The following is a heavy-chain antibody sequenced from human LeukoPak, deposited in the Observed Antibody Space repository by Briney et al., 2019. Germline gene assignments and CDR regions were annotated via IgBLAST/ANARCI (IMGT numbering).Heavy chain of an antibody. CDR3: ARGSCSSRSCYKRVNGLDV. V-gene: IGHV3-23*01. CDR2: ISGSGGNT. Sequence: GGSLRLSCAASGFTFSSYAMSWVRQAPGKGLEWVSAISGSGGNTYYADSVKGRFTISRENAKNSFYLQMNNLRAGDTAVYYCARGSCSSRSCYKRVNGLDVWGQGTPVTVSS. J-gene: IGHJ6*02. CDR1: GFTFSSYA. D-gene: IGHD2-2*01.